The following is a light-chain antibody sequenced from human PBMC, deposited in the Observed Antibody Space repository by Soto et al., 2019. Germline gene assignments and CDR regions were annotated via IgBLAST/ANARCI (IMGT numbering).Light chain of an antibody. CDR1: QGISSS. CDR3: EKYDSVPWT. CDR2: AAS. Sequence: DIQMTQSPSSLSASVGDRVTITCRASQGISSSLAWYQQKPGNAPKLLLYAASTLQSGVPSRFSGSGSGTDFTLTISSLQPEDFATYYCEKYDSVPWTFGPGTKVEIK. J-gene: IGKJ3*01. V-gene: IGKV1-27*01.